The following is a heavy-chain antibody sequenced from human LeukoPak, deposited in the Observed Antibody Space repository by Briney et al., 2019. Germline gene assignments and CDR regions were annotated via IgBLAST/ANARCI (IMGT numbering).Heavy chain of an antibody. CDR1: GFTFSSYA. V-gene: IGHV3-23*01. J-gene: IGHJ4*02. CDR2: ISGGGDST. CDR3: ATFQIVVVPATEDFYY. D-gene: IGHD2-2*01. Sequence: GGSLRLSCAASGFTFSSYAMSWVRQAPGKGLEWVSGISGGGDSTYYADSVKGRFTISRDNSKNTLYLQMDSLRAEDTAVYYCATFQIVVVPATEDFYYWGQGTLVTVSS.